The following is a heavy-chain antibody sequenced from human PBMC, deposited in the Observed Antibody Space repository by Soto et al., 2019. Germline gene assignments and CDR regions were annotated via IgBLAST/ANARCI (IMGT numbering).Heavy chain of an antibody. Sequence: EVQLVESGGGLVQPGGSLRLSCAASGFTFSSYWMHWVRQAPGKGLVWVSRINSDGSSTSYADSVKGRFTISRDNAKNTLYLQMNSLRAEDTAVYYCARDRRRCSSTCCYGGGHWGQGTLVTVSS. D-gene: IGHD2-2*01. J-gene: IGHJ4*02. CDR3: ARDRRRCSSTCCYGGGH. CDR2: INSDGSST. CDR1: GFTFSSYW. V-gene: IGHV3-74*01.